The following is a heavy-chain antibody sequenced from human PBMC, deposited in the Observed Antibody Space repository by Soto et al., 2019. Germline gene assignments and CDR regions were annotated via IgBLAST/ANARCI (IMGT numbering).Heavy chain of an antibody. Sequence: EVQLVESGGGLVKPGGSLRLSCAASGFTFSSYSMNWVRQAPGKGLEWVSSISSSSYIYYADSVKGRFTISRDNAKNSLYLQMNSLRAEDTAVYYCARVMITFGGTNAFDIWGQGTMVTVSS. CDR1: GFTFSSYS. CDR3: ARVMITFGGTNAFDI. V-gene: IGHV3-21*01. CDR2: ISSSSYI. J-gene: IGHJ3*02. D-gene: IGHD3-16*01.